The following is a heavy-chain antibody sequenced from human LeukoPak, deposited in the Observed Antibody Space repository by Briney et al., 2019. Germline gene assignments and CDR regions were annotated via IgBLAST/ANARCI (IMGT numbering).Heavy chain of an antibody. CDR1: GYTFTSYG. Sequence: ASVKVSCKASGYTFTSYGISWVRQAPGQGLEWMGGIIPIFGTANYAQKFQGRVTITADESTSTAYMELSSLRSEDTAVYYCARNPPYWGYYFDYWGQGTLVTVSS. J-gene: IGHJ4*02. CDR2: IIPIFGTA. V-gene: IGHV1-69*13. D-gene: IGHD2-21*01. CDR3: ARNPPYWGYYFDY.